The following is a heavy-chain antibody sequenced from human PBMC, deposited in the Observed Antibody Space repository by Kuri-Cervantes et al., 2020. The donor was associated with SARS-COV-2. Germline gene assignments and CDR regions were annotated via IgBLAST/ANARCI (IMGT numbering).Heavy chain of an antibody. CDR3: ARDPGGYSYGYMWAFDI. CDR1: GGSISSYY. Sequence: ESLKISCTVSGGSISSYYWSWIRQPPGKGLEWIGYIYYSGSTNYNPSLKSRVTISVDTSKNQFSLKLSSVTAADTAVYYCARDPGGYSYGYMWAFDIWGQGTMVTVSS. CDR2: IYYSGST. V-gene: IGHV4-59*01. D-gene: IGHD5-18*01. J-gene: IGHJ3*02.